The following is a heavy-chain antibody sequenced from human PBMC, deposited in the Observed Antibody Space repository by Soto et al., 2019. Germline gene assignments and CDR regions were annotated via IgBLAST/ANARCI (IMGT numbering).Heavy chain of an antibody. Sequence: PGGSLRLSCAASGFTFSSYAMHWVRQAPGKGLEWVAVISYDGSNKYYADSVKGRFTISRDNSKNTLYLQMNSLRAEDTAVYYCARGSGYEVFDYWGQGTLVTVSS. CDR3: ARGSGYEVFDY. V-gene: IGHV3-30-3*01. CDR1: GFTFSSYA. CDR2: ISYDGSNK. J-gene: IGHJ4*02. D-gene: IGHD5-12*01.